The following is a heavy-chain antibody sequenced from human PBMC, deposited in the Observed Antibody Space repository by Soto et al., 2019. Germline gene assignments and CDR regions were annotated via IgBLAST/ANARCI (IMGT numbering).Heavy chain of an antibody. CDR3: ARVGYCSTNSCYGDY. J-gene: IGHJ4*02. CDR2: ISGTGSTI. Sequence: QVHLVESGGGLVKPGGSLRLSCAAFGFSFSDYYMSWIRQAPGKGLEWVSYISGTGSTIYYAESVKGRFTISRDNAKNQLYVQMNSLRAEDTAVYYCARVGYCSTNSCYGDYWGQGTLVTVSS. D-gene: IGHD2-2*01. V-gene: IGHV3-11*01. CDR1: GFSFSDYY.